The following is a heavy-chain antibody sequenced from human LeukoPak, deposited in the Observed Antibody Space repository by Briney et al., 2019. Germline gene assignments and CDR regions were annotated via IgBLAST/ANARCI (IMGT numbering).Heavy chain of an antibody. CDR2: ISSSNSYI. J-gene: IGHJ4*02. CDR3: ARDPLSSSSFDL. CDR1: GFTFSIYS. V-gene: IGHV3-21*01. D-gene: IGHD6-13*01. Sequence: GGSLRLSCAASGFTFSIYSMNWVRQAPGKGLEWVSSISSSNSYIYYADSVKGRFTISRDNAKNSLYLQMNTLRAEDTALYYCARDPLSSSSFDLWDQGTLVTVSS.